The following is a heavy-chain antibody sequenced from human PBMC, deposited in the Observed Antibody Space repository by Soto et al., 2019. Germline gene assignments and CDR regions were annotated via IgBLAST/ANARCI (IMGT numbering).Heavy chain of an antibody. D-gene: IGHD2-2*01. V-gene: IGHV3-33*01. CDR3: ARAGAGVVVPAAMGALDP. CDR1: GFTFSSYG. Sequence: AGGSLRLSCAASGFTFSSYGMHWVRQAPGKGLEWVAVIWYDGSNKYYADSVKGRFTISRDNSKNTLYLQMNSLRAEDTAVYYCARAGAGVVVPAAMGALDPWGQGTLVTVSS. J-gene: IGHJ5*02. CDR2: IWYDGSNK.